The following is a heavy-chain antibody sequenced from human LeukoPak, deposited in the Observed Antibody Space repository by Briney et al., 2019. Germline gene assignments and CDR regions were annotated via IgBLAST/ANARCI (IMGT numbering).Heavy chain of an antibody. CDR2: ISGSGGST. Sequence: GGSLRLSCAASGFTFSSYAMSWVRQAPGKGLEWVSAISGSGGSTYYADSVKGRFTISRDNSKNTLYLQMNSLRAEDTAVYYCAKDPTYAEYYYYYGMDVWGQGTTVTVSS. CDR1: GFTFSSYA. CDR3: AKDPTYAEYYYYYGMDV. J-gene: IGHJ6*02. V-gene: IGHV3-23*01. D-gene: IGHD1-1*01.